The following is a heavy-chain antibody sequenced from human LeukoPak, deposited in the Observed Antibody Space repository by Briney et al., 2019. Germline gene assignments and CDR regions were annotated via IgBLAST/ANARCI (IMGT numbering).Heavy chain of an antibody. CDR3: ARDLCGGDCYDAFDT. D-gene: IGHD2-21*02. CDR2: IIPIFGTA. CDR1: GGTFSSYA. Sequence: ASVKVSCKASGGTFSSYAISWVRQAPGQGLEWMGGIIPIFGTANYAQKFQGRVTITADESTSTAYMELSSLRSEDTAVYYCARDLCGGDCYDAFDTWGQGTMVTVSS. J-gene: IGHJ3*02. V-gene: IGHV1-69*13.